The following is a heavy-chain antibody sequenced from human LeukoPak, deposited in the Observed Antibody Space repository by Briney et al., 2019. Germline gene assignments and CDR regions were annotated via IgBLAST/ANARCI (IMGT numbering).Heavy chain of an antibody. J-gene: IGHJ5*02. CDR1: GGSISSGGYY. D-gene: IGHD5-12*01. CDR3: ARVVDWFDP. Sequence: SETLSLTCTVSGGSISSGGYYWSWIRQPPGKGLEWIGYIYHSGSTYYNPSLKSRVTISVDRSKSQFSLKLSSVTAADTAVYYCARVVDWFDPWGQGTLVTVSS. CDR2: IYHSGST. V-gene: IGHV4-30-2*01.